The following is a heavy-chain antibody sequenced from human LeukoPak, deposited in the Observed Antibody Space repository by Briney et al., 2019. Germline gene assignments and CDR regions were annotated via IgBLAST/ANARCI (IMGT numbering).Heavy chain of an antibody. J-gene: IGHJ4*02. CDR1: GGSFSGYY. CDR2: INHSGST. CDR3: ARGPESGYSYGSYYFDY. D-gene: IGHD5-18*01. V-gene: IGHV4-34*01. Sequence: SETLSLTCAVYGGSFSGYYWSWIRQPPGKGLEWSGEINHSGSTNYNPSLKSRVTISVDTSKNQFSLKLSSVTAADTAVYYCARGPESGYSYGSYYFDYWGQGTLVTVSS.